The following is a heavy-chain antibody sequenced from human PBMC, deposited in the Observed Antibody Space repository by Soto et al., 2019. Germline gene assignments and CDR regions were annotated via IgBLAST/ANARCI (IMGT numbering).Heavy chain of an antibody. V-gene: IGHV1-2*04. CDR2: INPNSGGT. CDR3: ARGLGYCSSTSCKRFDP. J-gene: IGHJ5*02. D-gene: IGHD2-2*01. CDR1: GYTFTGYY. Sequence: ASVKVSCKASGYTFTGYYMHWVRQAPGQGLEWMGWINPNSGGTNYAQKFQGWVTMTRDTSISTAYMELSRLRSDDTAVYYCARGLGYCSSTSCKRFDPWGQGTLVTVSS.